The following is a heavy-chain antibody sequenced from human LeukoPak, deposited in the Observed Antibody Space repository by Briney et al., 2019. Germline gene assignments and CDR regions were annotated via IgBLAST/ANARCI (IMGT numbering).Heavy chain of an antibody. D-gene: IGHD3-10*01. V-gene: IGHV3-7*01. CDR1: GFTFSSYW. J-gene: IGHJ4*02. CDR3: ARGLRITMVRGVIK. CDR2: IKKDGSEK. Sequence: GGSLRLSCAAYGFTFSSYWMSWVRQAPGKGLEWVANIKKDGSEKYYVDSVKGRFTISRDNAKNSLYLQMNRLRAEDTAVYYCARGLRITMVRGVIKWGQGTLVTVSS.